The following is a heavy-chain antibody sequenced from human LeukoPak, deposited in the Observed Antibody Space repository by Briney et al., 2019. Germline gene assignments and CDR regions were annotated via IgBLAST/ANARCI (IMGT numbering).Heavy chain of an antibody. D-gene: IGHD3-22*01. CDR2: IISYNGKT. Sequence: GAAVKVSCKASGYRFTSYSISWVRQAPGQGVESVGWIISYNGKTNYGKNVQGRVTMTTDTSTSTAYTELRSLRSDDTAIYYCARNYDSSKDGNDYWGQGTLVTVPS. CDR3: ARNYDSSKDGNDY. V-gene: IGHV1-18*01. CDR1: GYRFTSYS. J-gene: IGHJ4*02.